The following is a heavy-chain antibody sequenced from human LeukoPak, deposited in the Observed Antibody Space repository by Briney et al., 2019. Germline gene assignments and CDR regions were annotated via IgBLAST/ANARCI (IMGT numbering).Heavy chain of an antibody. V-gene: IGHV4-59*01. Sequence: SETLSLTCTVSGGSISSYYWSWIRQPPGKGLGLIGYIYYSGSTNYNPSLKSRVTISVDTSKNQFSLKLSSVTAADTAVYYCARCSRVADAFDIWGQGTMVTVSS. CDR2: IYYSGST. CDR1: GGSISSYY. CDR3: ARCSRVADAFDI. D-gene: IGHD2-15*01. J-gene: IGHJ3*02.